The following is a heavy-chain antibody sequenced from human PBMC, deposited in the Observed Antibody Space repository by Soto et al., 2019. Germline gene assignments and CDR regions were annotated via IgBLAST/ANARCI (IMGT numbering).Heavy chain of an antibody. CDR1: GFTFRRYY. CDR2: IKEDGSEE. J-gene: IGHJ3*02. Sequence: EVQLVESGGGLVQPGGSLRLSCAATGFTFRRYYMSWVRQAPGKGLEWVANIKEDGSEEYYVESVKGRFTISRDNAKNSLYLQINSLRAEDTAVYYCARDRYCDGYCYDAFDIWGQGTMVTVSS. V-gene: IGHV3-7*01. D-gene: IGHD2-21*01. CDR3: ARDRYCDGYCYDAFDI.